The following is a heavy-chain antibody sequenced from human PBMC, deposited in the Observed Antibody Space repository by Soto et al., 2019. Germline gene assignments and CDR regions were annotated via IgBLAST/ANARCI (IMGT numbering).Heavy chain of an antibody. CDR3: ARPLGYCSGGSCPGFDP. D-gene: IGHD2-15*01. CDR1: GGSISSYY. J-gene: IGHJ5*02. V-gene: IGHV4-59*01. Sequence: SETLSLTCTVSGGSISSYYWSWIRQPPGKGLEWIGYIYYSGSTNYNPSLKSRVTISVDTSKNQFSLKLSSVTAADTAVYFCARPLGYCSGGSCPGFDPWGQGTLVTVSS. CDR2: IYYSGST.